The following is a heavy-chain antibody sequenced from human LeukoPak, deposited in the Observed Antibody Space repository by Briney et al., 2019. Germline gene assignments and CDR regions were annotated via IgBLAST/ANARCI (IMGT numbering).Heavy chain of an antibody. V-gene: IGHV4-39*01. CDR2: IYYSGST. D-gene: IGHD4-17*01. CDR1: GGSISSSSYY. CDR3: ARPTDYGGNSVFAFDI. J-gene: IGHJ3*02. Sequence: PSETLSLTCTVSGGSISSSSYYWGWIRQPPGKGLEWIGSIYYSGSTYYNPSLKSRVTISVDTSKNQFSLKLSSVTAADTAVYYCARPTDYGGNSVFAFDIWGQGTMVTVSS.